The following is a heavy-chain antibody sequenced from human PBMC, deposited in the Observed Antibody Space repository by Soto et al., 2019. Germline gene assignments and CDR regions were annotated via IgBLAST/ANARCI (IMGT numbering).Heavy chain of an antibody. CDR3: ARAPSGYYSPFDY. J-gene: IGHJ4*02. CDR2: ISGYNGNT. CDR1: GYTFTSHG. V-gene: IGHV1-18*01. D-gene: IGHD3-22*01. Sequence: QVPVVQSGGEVKKPGASVKLSCKGSGYTFTSHGVSWVRQAPGQGLEWMGWISGYNGNTKYAQKFQGRVTMTTDTSTSTAYMELKSLRSDDTAVYYCARAPSGYYSPFDYWGQGTLVTVSS.